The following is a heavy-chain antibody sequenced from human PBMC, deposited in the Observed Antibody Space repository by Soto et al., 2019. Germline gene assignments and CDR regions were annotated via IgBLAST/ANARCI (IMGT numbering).Heavy chain of an antibody. CDR3: ARATPLWQWLAGD. J-gene: IGHJ4*02. CDR1: GGTFSSYV. V-gene: IGHV1-69*12. Sequence: QVQLVQSGAEVKKPGSSVKVSCKVSGGTFSSYVISWVRQAPGQGLEWMGGITPIFGTAKYAQRFQGRVTMTADESTRTADMKLSSLRSGDTAVYYFARATPLWQWLAGDWGQGTLVTVSS. D-gene: IGHD6-19*01. CDR2: ITPIFGTA.